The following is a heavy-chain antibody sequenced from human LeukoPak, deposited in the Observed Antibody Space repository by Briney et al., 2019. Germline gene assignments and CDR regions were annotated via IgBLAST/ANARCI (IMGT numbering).Heavy chain of an antibody. CDR3: ARDPGYNSNFDY. Sequence: GGSLRLSCTASGFTFSDYYMSWFGQAPGKGLVWISYINLVRRYTNYADSVKGRFTISRDNANNSVYLQRNSLRAEDTAVYYCARDPGYNSNFDYWGQGTLVTVS. V-gene: IGHV3-11*06. CDR1: GFTFSDYY. J-gene: IGHJ4*02. D-gene: IGHD5-24*01. CDR2: INLVRRYT.